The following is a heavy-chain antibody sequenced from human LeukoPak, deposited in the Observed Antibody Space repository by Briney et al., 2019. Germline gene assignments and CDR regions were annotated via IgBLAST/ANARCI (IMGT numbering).Heavy chain of an antibody. D-gene: IGHD6-19*01. CDR2: ISSSSSYI. CDR3: ARDSSGSESAFDI. J-gene: IGHJ3*02. V-gene: IGHV3-21*01. CDR1: GFTFSSYS. Sequence: GGSLRLSCAASGFTFSSYSMNWFRQAPGKGLEWVSSISSSSSYIYYADSVKGRFTISRDNAKNSLYLQMNSLRAEDTAVYYCARDSSGSESAFDIWGQGTMVTVSS.